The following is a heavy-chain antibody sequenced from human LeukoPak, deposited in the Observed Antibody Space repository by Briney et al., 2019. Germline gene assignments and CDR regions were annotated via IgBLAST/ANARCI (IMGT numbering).Heavy chain of an antibody. CDR1: GGSISSSSYY. CDR3: ATHVQCSGGSCWVIGY. V-gene: IGHV4-39*01. J-gene: IGHJ4*02. Sequence: RTSETLSLTCTVSGGSISSSSYYWGWLRQPPGKGLEWIGSIYYTGSGSAYYNPSLKSRVTISVDTSKNQFSLKMNSVTAADTAVYYCATHVQCSGGSCWVIGYWGQGTLVSVSS. D-gene: IGHD2-15*01. CDR2: IYYTGSGSA.